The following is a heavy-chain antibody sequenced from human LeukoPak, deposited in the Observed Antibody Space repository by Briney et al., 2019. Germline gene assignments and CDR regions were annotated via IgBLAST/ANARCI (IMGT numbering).Heavy chain of an antibody. Sequence: GGSLRLSCVGSGFTFSDAWMSWVRQAPGKGLEWVAVIWYDGSNKYYADSVKGRFTISRDNSKNTLYLQMNSLRAEDTAVYYCARDSLAYSSSWYAYFQHWGQGTLVTVSS. CDR2: IWYDGSNK. CDR1: GFTFSDAW. J-gene: IGHJ1*01. CDR3: ARDSLAYSSSWYAYFQH. V-gene: IGHV3-33*01. D-gene: IGHD6-13*01.